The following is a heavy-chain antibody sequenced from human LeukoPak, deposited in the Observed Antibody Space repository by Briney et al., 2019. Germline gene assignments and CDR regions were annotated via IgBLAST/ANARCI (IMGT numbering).Heavy chain of an antibody. CDR1: GFTFSNYD. J-gene: IGHJ4*02. Sequence: GGSLRLSCAVSGFTFSNYDMHWIRQRTGKGLEWVSGFGSAGDTYYPGSVKGRFTISRENAKNSLYLQMNSLRAEDTAVYYCARAGGVIPNYYFDYWGQGTLVTVSS. CDR2: FGSAGDT. CDR3: ARAGGVIPNYYFDY. V-gene: IGHV3-13*01. D-gene: IGHD3-16*02.